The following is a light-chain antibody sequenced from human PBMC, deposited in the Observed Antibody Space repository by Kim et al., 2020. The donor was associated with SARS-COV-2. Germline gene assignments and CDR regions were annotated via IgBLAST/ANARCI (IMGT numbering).Light chain of an antibody. V-gene: IGLV9-49*01. CDR1: SGYSNYK. CDR2: VGTGGIVG. Sequence: CTLSSGYSNYKVDWYQQRPGKGPRFVMRVGTGGIVGSRGDGIPDRFSVLGSGLNRYLTIKNIQEEDESDYHCGADHGSGSNFVVVFGGGTQLTVL. CDR3: GADHGSGSNFVVV. J-gene: IGLJ3*02.